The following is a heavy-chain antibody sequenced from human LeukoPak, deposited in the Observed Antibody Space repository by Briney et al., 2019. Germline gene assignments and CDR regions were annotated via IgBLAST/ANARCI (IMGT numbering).Heavy chain of an antibody. Sequence: GGSLRLSCAASGFTFSSYEMNWVRQAPGKGLEWVSHISSSGSTIYYADSVKGRFTISRDNAKNSLYLQMNSLRAEDTAVYYCARDPKLLWFGESRFDYWGQGTLVTVSS. D-gene: IGHD3-10*01. J-gene: IGHJ4*02. CDR2: ISSSGSTI. CDR3: ARDPKLLWFGESRFDY. CDR1: GFTFSSYE. V-gene: IGHV3-48*03.